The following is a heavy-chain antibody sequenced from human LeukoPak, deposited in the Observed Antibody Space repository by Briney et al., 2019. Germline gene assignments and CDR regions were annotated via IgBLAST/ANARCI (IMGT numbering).Heavy chain of an antibody. CDR2: IFYSGST. D-gene: IGHD2-2*01. CDR1: GGPISCYY. CDR3: ARVRDIGYCSSTSCYPNYYMDV. V-gene: IGHV4-59*01. J-gene: IGHJ6*03. Sequence: SETLSLTCSVSGGPISCYYWSWIRQPPGKGLEWIGYIFYSGSTNYNPSLKSRVTISIDTSKKQFSLKLSSVTAADTAVYYCARVRDIGYCSSTSCYPNYYMDVWGKGTTVTVSS.